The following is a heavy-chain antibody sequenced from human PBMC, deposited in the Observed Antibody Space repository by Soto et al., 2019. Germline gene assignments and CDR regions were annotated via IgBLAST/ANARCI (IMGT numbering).Heavy chain of an antibody. J-gene: IGHJ4*02. CDR1: GFTSIDYA. D-gene: IGHD2-2*01. Sequence: EVQLVESGGGLVQPGRSLSLTCAASGFTSIDYAMHWVRQVPGKGLEWVGGIYSNNKREECADSVKGRFTISRDNAKNSLYLQMNSLRPDDTAIYYCVRDIQPGGAEYWGRGTLVTVSS. V-gene: IGHV3-9*02. CDR3: VRDIQPGGAEY. CDR2: IYSNNKRE.